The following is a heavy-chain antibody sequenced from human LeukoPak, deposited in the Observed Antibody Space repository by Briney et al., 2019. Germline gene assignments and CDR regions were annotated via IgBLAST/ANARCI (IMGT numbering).Heavy chain of an antibody. CDR3: ARDPIRPAADDAFDI. J-gene: IGHJ3*02. D-gene: IGHD6-13*01. CDR2: INWNGGST. Sequence: GGSLRLSCAASGFTFDDYGMSWVRQAPGKGLEWVSGINWNGGSTGYADSVKGRFTISRDNAKNSLYLQMNSLRAEDTALYYCARDPIRPAADDAFDIWGQGTMVTVSS. V-gene: IGHV3-20*04. CDR1: GFTFDDYG.